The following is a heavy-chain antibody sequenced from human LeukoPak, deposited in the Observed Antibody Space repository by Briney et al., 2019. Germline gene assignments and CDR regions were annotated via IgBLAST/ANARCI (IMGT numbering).Heavy chain of an antibody. CDR1: GYTFTSYA. J-gene: IGHJ6*02. CDR2: INAGNGNT. Sequence: VASVKVSCKASGYTFTSYAMHWVRQAPGQRLEWMGWINAGNGNTKYSQKFQGRVTITRDTSASTAYMELSSLRSGDTAIYYCVTNWGSRYYSDMDVWGQGTTVTVSS. CDR3: VTNWGSRYYSDMDV. V-gene: IGHV1-3*01. D-gene: IGHD7-27*01.